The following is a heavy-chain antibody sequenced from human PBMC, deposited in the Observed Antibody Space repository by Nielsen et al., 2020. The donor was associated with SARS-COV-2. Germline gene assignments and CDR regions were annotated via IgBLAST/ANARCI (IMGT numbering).Heavy chain of an antibody. CDR3: ARLTGGTGSGYYYYGMDV. CDR2: IYPGDSET. D-gene: IGHD1-1*01. V-gene: IGHV5-51*01. CDR1: GYTFTSHL. J-gene: IGHJ6*02. Sequence: GESLKISCKASGYTFTSHLLGWVRQMPGKGLEWMGNIYPGDSETRYSPSFQGQVTISADKSISTAYLQWSSLKASDTAMYYCARLTGGTGSGYYYYGMDVWGQGTTVTVSS.